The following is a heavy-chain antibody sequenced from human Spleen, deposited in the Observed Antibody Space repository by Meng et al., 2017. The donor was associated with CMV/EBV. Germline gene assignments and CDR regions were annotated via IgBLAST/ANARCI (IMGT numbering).Heavy chain of an antibody. D-gene: IGHD2-2*01. CDR1: GFTFSSYS. Sequence: SLKISCAASGFTFSSYSMNWVRQAPGKGLEWLAVISYEGSNKYYADSVKGRFTISRDNPKNTMYLQMNSLRADDTAVYYCAKGRNQLLGQPAFGVWGQGTVVTVSS. V-gene: IGHV3-30*18. CDR3: AKGRNQLLGQPAFGV. CDR2: ISYEGSNK. J-gene: IGHJ3*01.